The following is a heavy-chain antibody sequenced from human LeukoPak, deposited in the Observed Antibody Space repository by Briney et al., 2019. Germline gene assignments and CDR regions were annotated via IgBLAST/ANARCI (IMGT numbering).Heavy chain of an antibody. J-gene: IGHJ4*02. CDR3: ARSGSSPYFDY. V-gene: IGHV3-30-3*01. CDR1: GFTFSSYA. D-gene: IGHD1-26*01. Sequence: GGSLRLSCAASGFTFSSYAMHWVRQAPGKGLEWAAVISYDGSNKYYADSVKGRFTISRDNSKNTLYLQMNSLRAEDTAVYYCARSGSSPYFDYWGQGTLVTVSS. CDR2: ISYDGSNK.